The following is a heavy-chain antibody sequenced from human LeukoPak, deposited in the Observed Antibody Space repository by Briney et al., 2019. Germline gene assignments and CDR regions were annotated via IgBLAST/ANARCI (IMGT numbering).Heavy chain of an antibody. CDR1: GFTFSSYA. D-gene: IGHD5-12*01. Sequence: PGRSLRLSCAASGFTFSSYAMHWVRQAPGKGLEWVAVISYDGSNKYYADSVKGRFTISRDNAKNTLYLQMNSLRAEDTAVYYCARGGNLFRGYSGYDSFRPSFPLPDYWGQGTLVTVSS. J-gene: IGHJ4*02. V-gene: IGHV3-30*04. CDR2: ISYDGSNK. CDR3: ARGGNLFRGYSGYDSFRPSFPLPDY.